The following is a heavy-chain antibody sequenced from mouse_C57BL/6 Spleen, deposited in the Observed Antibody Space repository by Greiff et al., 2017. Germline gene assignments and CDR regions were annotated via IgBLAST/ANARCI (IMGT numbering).Heavy chain of an antibody. CDR2: ISDGGSYT. CDR1: GFTFSSYA. Sequence: EVMLVESGGGLVKPGGSLKLSCAASGFTFSSYAMSWVRQTPEKRLEWVATISDGGSYTYYPDNVKGRFTISRDNAKNNLYLQMSHLKSEDTAMYYWARAGSIFDYWAQGTTPPVSS. V-gene: IGHV5-4*03. D-gene: IGHD2-10*02. J-gene: IGHJ2*01. CDR3: ARAGSIFDY.